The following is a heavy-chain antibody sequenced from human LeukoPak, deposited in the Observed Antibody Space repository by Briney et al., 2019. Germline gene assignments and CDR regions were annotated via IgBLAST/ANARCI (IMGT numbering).Heavy chain of an antibody. CDR3: ASPIAVAGPYYFDY. CDR2: INSDGSST. CDR1: GFTFSSYW. D-gene: IGHD6-19*01. V-gene: IGHV3-74*01. J-gene: IGHJ4*02. Sequence: PGGSLRLPCAASGFTFSSYWMHWVRQAPGKGLVWVSRINSDGSSTNYADSVKGRFTISRDNAKNTLYLQISSLRAEDTAVYYCASPIAVAGPYYFDYWGQGTLVTVSS.